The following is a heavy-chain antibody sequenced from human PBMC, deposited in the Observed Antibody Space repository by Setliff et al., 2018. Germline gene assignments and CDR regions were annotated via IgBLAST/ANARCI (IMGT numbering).Heavy chain of an antibody. CDR1: GFTFSNAW. J-gene: IGHJ3*02. CDR2: IKSKTDGGTT. D-gene: IGHD3-16*01. V-gene: IGHV3-15*01. Sequence: PGESLKISCAASGFTFSNAWMSWVRQAPGKGLEWVGRIKSKTDGGTTDYAAPVKGRFTISRDDSKNTLYLQMNSLKTEDTAVYYCTTDPSPTFGGVIGAAFDIWGQGTMVTVSS. CDR3: TTDPSPTFGGVIGAAFDI.